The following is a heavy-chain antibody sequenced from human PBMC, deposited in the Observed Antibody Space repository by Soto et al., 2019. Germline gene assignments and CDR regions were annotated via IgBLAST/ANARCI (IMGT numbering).Heavy chain of an antibody. CDR3: AGDPFQGFGS. Sequence: DVQLVESGGGLVQPGGSLRLSCAASGFTVGNNYMSLVRQAPTKGLEWLSVIFGGGRTYYADSVKGRFTVSRDSSENTLFLQINNLRAEDTAVYYCAGDPFQGFGSWGHGTLVTVSS. CDR1: GFTVGNNY. J-gene: IGHJ5*01. V-gene: IGHV3-66*01. CDR2: IFGGGRT.